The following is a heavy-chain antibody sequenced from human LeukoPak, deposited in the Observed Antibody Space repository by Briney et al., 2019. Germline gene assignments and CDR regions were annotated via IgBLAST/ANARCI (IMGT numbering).Heavy chain of an antibody. Sequence: GGSLRLSCAASGFTFSSYAMSWVRQAPGKGLEWVSAISGSGGSTYYADSVKGRFTISRDNSKNTLYLQMNSLRAEDTAVYYCVKALGYGDIYPFDCWGQGTLVTVSS. CDR3: VKALGYGDIYPFDC. J-gene: IGHJ4*02. CDR2: ISGSGGST. D-gene: IGHD2-21*02. V-gene: IGHV3-23*01. CDR1: GFTFSSYA.